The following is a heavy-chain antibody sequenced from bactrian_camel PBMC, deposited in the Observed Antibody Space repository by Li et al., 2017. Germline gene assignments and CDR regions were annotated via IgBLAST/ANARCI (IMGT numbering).Heavy chain of an antibody. V-gene: IGHV3S40*01. D-gene: IGHD6*01. Sequence: DVQLVESGGRSVQAGETLRLSCRASGFSVDDRNMNWYRQTPGKGLEWVSRVDNGGGGTDYADSVKGRFTISRDNAKNTLFLQMNSLETEDTAVYIVRQRRSSTVVLGSLVTGARGPRSPSP. J-gene: IGHJ6*01. CDR1: GFSVDDRN. CDR2: VDNGGGGT. CDR3: RQRRSSTVVLGSLVT.